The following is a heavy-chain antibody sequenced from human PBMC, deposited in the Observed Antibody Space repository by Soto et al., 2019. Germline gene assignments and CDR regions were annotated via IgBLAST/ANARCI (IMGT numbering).Heavy chain of an antibody. CDR1: GFAFSAYA. CDR3: ARDRSDSSRADSFDI. V-gene: IGHV3-23*01. J-gene: IGHJ3*02. D-gene: IGHD6-25*01. CDR2: VSGTGRTT. Sequence: EVQLLESGGALVQPGGSLRLSCAASGFAFSAYAMNWVRHTPGKGLEWVSSVSGTGRTTYHADSVKGRFTMSRDNSKDTVYLQMNSLTTEDTAVYFCARDRSDSSRADSFDIWGQGTMVTVSS.